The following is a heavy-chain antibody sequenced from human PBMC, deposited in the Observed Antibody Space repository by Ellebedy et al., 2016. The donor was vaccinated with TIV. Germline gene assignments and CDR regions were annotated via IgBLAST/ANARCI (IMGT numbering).Heavy chain of an antibody. CDR1: GFSLSTSGVG. V-gene: IGHV2-5*02. CDR3: AHRRKTGYGMDV. CDR2: IYWDDDK. Sequence: SGPTLVKPTQTLTLTCTFSGFSLSTSGVGVGWIRQPPGKALEWLALIYWDDDKRYSPSLNSRLTINKDTSKNQVVLTMTNMDPVDTATYYCAHRRKTGYGMDVWGQGTTVTVSS. D-gene: IGHD1-1*01. J-gene: IGHJ6*02.